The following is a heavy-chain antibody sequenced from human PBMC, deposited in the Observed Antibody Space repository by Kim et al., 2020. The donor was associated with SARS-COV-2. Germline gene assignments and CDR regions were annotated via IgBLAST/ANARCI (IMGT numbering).Heavy chain of an antibody. D-gene: IGHD2-15*01. CDR2: INSDGSST. V-gene: IGHV3-74*01. CDR3: ARDQWGCSGGSCYSSYWGNYYYYYGMDV. Sequence: GGSLRLSCAASGFTFSSYWMHWVRQAPGKGLVWVSRINSDGSSTSYADSVKGRFTISRDNAKNTLYLQMNSLRAEDTAVYYCARDQWGCSGGSCYSSYWGNYYYYYGMDVWGQGTTVTVSS. J-gene: IGHJ6*02. CDR1: GFTFSSYW.